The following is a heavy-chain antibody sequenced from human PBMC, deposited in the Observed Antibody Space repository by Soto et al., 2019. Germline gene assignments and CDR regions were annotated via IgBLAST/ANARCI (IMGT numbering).Heavy chain of an antibody. V-gene: IGHV4-34*01. CDR1: GGSFSGYY. D-gene: IGHD6-6*01. J-gene: IGHJ6*02. Sequence: SETLSLTCAVYGGSFSGYYWSWIRQPPGKGLELSREINHSGSTNYNPSLKSRVTISVDTSKIQYSLKLSSVTAADTAVYYCARRLLYSSSGLDVWGQGTTVTVSS. CDR2: INHSGST. CDR3: ARRLLYSSSGLDV.